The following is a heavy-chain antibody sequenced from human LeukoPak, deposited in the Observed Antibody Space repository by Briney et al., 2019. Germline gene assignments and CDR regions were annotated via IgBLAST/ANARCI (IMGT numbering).Heavy chain of an antibody. Sequence: GGSLRLSCAASGFTFDYYWMHWVRQAPGKGLMWVSRINTDGSNTHYADSVKGRFTISRDNAKNTLYLQMNGLRVENTAVYYCVVWGEDRSGHRFDFWGQGTLVTVSS. CDR1: GFTFDYYW. J-gene: IGHJ4*02. D-gene: IGHD3-22*01. CDR2: INTDGSNT. V-gene: IGHV3-74*01. CDR3: VVWGEDRSGHRFDF.